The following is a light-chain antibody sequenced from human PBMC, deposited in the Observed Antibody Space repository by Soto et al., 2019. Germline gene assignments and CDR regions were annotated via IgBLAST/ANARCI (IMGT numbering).Light chain of an antibody. CDR3: QQRSNWPT. Sequence: EVVLTHSPATLSLSPCERATFSCRASQNVNNFLAWYQQKPGQAPRLLIYDASNRATGIPARFSGSGSGTDFTLTISSLESEDFAIYYCQQRSNWPTFGQGTRLENK. CDR2: DAS. V-gene: IGKV3-11*01. J-gene: IGKJ5*01. CDR1: QNVNNF.